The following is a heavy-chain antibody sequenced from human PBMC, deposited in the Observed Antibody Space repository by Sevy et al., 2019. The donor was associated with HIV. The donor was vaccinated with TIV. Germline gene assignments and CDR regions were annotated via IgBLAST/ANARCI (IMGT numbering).Heavy chain of an antibody. CDR1: GYTFTGYY. CDR2: INPNNGGT. D-gene: IGHD3-22*01. J-gene: IGHJ4*02. Sequence: ASVKVSCKASGYTFTGYYVHWVRQAPGQGLEWMGWINPNNGGTYFAKKFQDRVTLTTDTSVNTAYMELRSLTFDDTAIYYCARMGDYSDSSGYYPLKFWGQGTLVTVSS. CDR3: ARMGDYSDSSGYYPLKF. V-gene: IGHV1-2*02.